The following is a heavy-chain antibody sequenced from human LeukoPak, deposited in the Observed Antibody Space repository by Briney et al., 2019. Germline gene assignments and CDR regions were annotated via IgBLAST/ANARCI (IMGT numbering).Heavy chain of an antibody. CDR3: AKGAYFSGSYGFAFNY. V-gene: IGHV3-23*01. Sequence: GGSLRLSCAASGLTFSSYPMTWVRQARGKGLEWVSAISGGGGSTHYADSVKGRFTISRDNSKNTLYLQMNSLRAEDTAVYFCAKGAYFSGSYGFAFNYWGQGTLVTVSS. D-gene: IGHD3-10*01. CDR2: ISGGGGST. CDR1: GLTFSSYP. J-gene: IGHJ4*02.